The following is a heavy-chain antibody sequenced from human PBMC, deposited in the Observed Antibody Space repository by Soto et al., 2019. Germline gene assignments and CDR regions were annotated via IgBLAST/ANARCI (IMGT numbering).Heavy chain of an antibody. V-gene: IGHV3-33*01. CDR1: GFTFSSYG. D-gene: IGHD2-15*01. CDR2: IWYDGSNK. J-gene: IGHJ3*02. Sequence: ESGGGVVQPGRSLRLSCAASGFTFSSYGMHWVRQAPGKGLEWVAVIWYDGSNKYYADSVKGRFTISRDNSKNTLYLQMNSLRAEDTAVYYCARAPGYCSGGSCYSWGAFDIWGQGTMVTVSS. CDR3: ARAPGYCSGGSCYSWGAFDI.